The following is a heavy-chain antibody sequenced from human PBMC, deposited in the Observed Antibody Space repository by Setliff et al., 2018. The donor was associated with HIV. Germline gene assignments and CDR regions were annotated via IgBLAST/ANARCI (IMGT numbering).Heavy chain of an antibody. V-gene: IGHV3-48*01. D-gene: IGHD7-27*01. CDR3: ARVRVDWGFWNAFDI. CDR1: GFTFSGYS. CDR2: ISSRSSTI. Sequence: PGGSLRLSCAASGFTFSGYSMNWVRQAPGKGREWVSYISSRSSTIYYADSVKGRFTIFRDNAKNSLFLQMNSLRADDTAIYYGARVRVDWGFWNAFDIWGQGTMVTVSS. J-gene: IGHJ3*02.